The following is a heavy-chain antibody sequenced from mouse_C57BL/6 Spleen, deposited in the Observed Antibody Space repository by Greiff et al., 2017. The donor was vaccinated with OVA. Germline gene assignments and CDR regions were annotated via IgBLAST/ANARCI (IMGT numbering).Heavy chain of an antibody. CDR3: ARQDVGGMDY. CDR2: IYPGSGNT. J-gene: IGHJ4*01. Sequence: LQESGPELVKPGASVKISCKASGYSFTSYYIHWVKQRPGQGLEWIGWIYPGSGNTKYNEKFKGKATLTADTSSSTAYMQLSSLTSEDSAVYYCARQDVGGMDYWGQGTSVTVSS. V-gene: IGHV1-66*01. CDR1: GYSFTSYY.